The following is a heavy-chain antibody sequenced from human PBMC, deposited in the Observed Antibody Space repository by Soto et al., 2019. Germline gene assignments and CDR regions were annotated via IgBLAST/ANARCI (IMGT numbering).Heavy chain of an antibody. Sequence: GASVKVSCKASGGTFSSYTISWVRQAPGQGLEWMGIIIPILGRTNYAQKFQGRVTMTRDTSTSTVYMELSSLRSEDTAVYYCARDLLTYNWNDLPSYNWFDPWGQGTLVTVSS. CDR2: IIPILGRT. CDR1: GGTFSSYT. CDR3: ARDLLTYNWNDLPSYNWFDP. J-gene: IGHJ5*02. V-gene: IGHV1-69*08. D-gene: IGHD1-20*01.